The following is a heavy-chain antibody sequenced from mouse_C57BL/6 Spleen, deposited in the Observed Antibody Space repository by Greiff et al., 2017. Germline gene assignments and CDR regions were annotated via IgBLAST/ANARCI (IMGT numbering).Heavy chain of an antibody. CDR2: ISSGGDYI. CDR1: GFTFSSYA. J-gene: IGHJ3*01. D-gene: IGHD1-1*01. CDR3: TRAGSSYEFAY. V-gene: IGHV5-9-1*02. Sequence: EVQRVESGEGLVKPGGSLKLSCAASGFTFSSYAMSWVRQTPEKRLEWVAYISSGGDYIYYADTVKGRFTISRDNARNTLYLQMSSLKSEDTAMYYCTRAGSSYEFAYWGQGTLVTVSA.